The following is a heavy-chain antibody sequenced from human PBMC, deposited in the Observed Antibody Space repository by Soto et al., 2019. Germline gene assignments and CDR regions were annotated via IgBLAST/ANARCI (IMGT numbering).Heavy chain of an antibody. CDR1: GFTFSSYW. CDR3: AIEDSGGYYGFFDI. Sequence: GWSLRLSCAASGFTFSSYWMSWVRQAPGKGLEWVANIKQDGSEKYYVDSVKGRFTISRDNAKNSLYLQMNSLRAEDTALYYYAIEDSGGYYGFFDIRGQGSTVTVSS. D-gene: IGHD3-22*01. V-gene: IGHV3-7*03. CDR2: IKQDGSEK. J-gene: IGHJ3*02.